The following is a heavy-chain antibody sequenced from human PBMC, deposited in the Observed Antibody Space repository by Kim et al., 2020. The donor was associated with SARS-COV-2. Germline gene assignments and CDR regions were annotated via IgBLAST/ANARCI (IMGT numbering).Heavy chain of an antibody. Sequence: SETLSLTCTVSGGSISSNFYYWGWIRQPPGKGLEWIASVYNSGTTIYNPSLKSRVTLSMDPSEDQFSLKLRSLTAADTAVYSCARQGVVEVTGMFDPWGQGIQVTVSS. J-gene: IGHJ5*02. CDR1: GGSISSNFYY. D-gene: IGHD2-21*02. V-gene: IGHV4-39*01. CDR3: ARQGVVEVTGMFDP. CDR2: VYNSGTT.